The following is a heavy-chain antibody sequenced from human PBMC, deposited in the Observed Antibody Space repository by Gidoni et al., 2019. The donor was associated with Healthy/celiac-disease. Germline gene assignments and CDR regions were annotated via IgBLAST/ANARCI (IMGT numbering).Heavy chain of an antibody. CDR2: IWYDGSNK. CDR3: ARDLKWFGEPPYYGMDV. CDR1: GFTFSSYG. V-gene: IGHV3-33*01. Sequence: VLLVEYGGGVVQAGRSLILSCGAPGFTFSSYGMHWVRQARGKGLEWVAVIWYDGSNKYYADSVKGRFTISRDNSKNTLYLQMNSLRAEDTAVYYCARDLKWFGEPPYYGMDVWGQGTTVTVSS. J-gene: IGHJ6*02. D-gene: IGHD3-10*01.